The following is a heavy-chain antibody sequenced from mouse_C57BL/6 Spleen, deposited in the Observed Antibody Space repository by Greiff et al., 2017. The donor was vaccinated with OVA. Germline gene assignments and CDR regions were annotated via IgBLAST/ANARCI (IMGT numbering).Heavy chain of an antibody. Sequence: QVQLQQPGAELVMPGASVKLSCKASGYTFTSYWMHWVKQRPGQGLEWIGEIDPSDSYTNYNQKFKGKSTLTVDKSSSTAYMQLSSLTSEDSAVYYRARFTTVVATRYYFDYWGQGTTLTVSS. V-gene: IGHV1-69*01. J-gene: IGHJ2*01. CDR3: ARFTTVVATRYYFDY. D-gene: IGHD1-1*01. CDR1: GYTFTSYW. CDR2: IDPSDSYT.